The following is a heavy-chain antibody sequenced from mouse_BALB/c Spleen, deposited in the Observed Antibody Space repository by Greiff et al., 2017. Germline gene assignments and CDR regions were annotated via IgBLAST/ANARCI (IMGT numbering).Heavy chain of an antibody. CDR3: ARPDNYGSRQFAY. V-gene: IGHV4-1*02. J-gene: IGHJ3*01. Sequence: AASGFDFSRYWMSWVRQAPGKGLEWIGEINPDSSTINYTPSLKDKFIISRDNAKNTLYLQMSKVRSEDTALYYCARPDNYGSRQFAYWGQGTLVTVSA. CDR2: INPDSSTI. D-gene: IGHD1-1*01. CDR1: GFDFSRYW.